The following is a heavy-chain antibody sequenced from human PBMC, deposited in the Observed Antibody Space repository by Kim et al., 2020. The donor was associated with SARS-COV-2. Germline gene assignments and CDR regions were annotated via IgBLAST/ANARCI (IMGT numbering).Heavy chain of an antibody. CDR1: GYTFPSYA. D-gene: IGHD6-13*01. J-gene: IGHJ6*02. CDR3: VSELQRSVNYYYVMDV. CDR2: VNTNTGKP. V-gene: IGHV7-4-1*02. Sequence: ASVKVSCKADGYTFPSYAMNWVRQAPGQGLQWLGWVNTNTGKPTYAQGFIGRFVFSLDTSVRTAFLQISSLRAEDTGVYYCVSELQRSVNYYYVMDVWGQGTTVTVSS.